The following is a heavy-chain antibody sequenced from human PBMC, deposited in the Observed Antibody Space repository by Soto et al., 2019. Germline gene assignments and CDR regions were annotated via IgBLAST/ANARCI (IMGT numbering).Heavy chain of an antibody. CDR3: AREWSAFDY. CDR1: GVSITSYK. CDR2: MYSSGSS. V-gene: IGHV4-59*01. Sequence: SETLSLTCTVSGVSITSYKWSWIRQSPGKGLEWIAYMYSSGSSSYNPSLKSRVTISVDTSKNQYSLKVNSATAADTAVYYCAREWSAFDYWGQGILVTVSS. D-gene: IGHD2-15*01. J-gene: IGHJ4*02.